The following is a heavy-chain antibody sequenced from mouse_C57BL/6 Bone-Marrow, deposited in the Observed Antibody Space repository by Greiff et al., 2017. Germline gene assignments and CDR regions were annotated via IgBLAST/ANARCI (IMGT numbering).Heavy chain of an antibody. CDR2: IYPRSGNT. V-gene: IGHV1-81*01. J-gene: IGHJ3*01. CDR1: GYTFTSYG. CDR3: AYPLYYYGSSPAY. Sequence: QVQLKQSGAELARPGASVKLSCKASGYTFTSYGISWVKQRTGQGLEWIGEIYPRSGNTYYNEKFKGKATLTADKSSSTAYMELRSLTSEDSAVYFWAYPLYYYGSSPAYWGQGTLVTVSA. D-gene: IGHD1-1*01.